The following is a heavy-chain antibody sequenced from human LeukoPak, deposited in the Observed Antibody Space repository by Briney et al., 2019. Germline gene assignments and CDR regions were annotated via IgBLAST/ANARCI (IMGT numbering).Heavy chain of an antibody. CDR1: GLTFINYW. Sequence: GGSLRLSCAASGLTFINYWMSWVRQAPGKGLDWVANIKQDGGVEYYVDSVRGRFTISRDNAKSALHLQMSGLRAEDTAVYYCARIGYASSSFDYWGQGTLVTVSS. CDR3: ARIGYASSSFDY. D-gene: IGHD2-2*01. CDR2: IKQDGGVE. J-gene: IGHJ4*02. V-gene: IGHV3-7*05.